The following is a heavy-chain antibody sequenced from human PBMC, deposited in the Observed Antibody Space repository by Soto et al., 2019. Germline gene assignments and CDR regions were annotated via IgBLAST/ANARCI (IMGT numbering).Heavy chain of an antibody. CDR3: ARGSRPSNYGSGQTKFDP. V-gene: IGHV1-69*06. J-gene: IGHJ5*02. CDR2: IIPIFGTA. D-gene: IGHD3-10*01. CDR1: GGTFSSYA. Sequence: SVKVSCKASGGTFSSYAISWVRQAPGQGLEWMGGIIPIFGTANYAQKFQGRVTITADKSTSTAYMELSSLRSEDTAVYYCARGSRPSNYGSGQTKFDPWGQGTLVTVSS.